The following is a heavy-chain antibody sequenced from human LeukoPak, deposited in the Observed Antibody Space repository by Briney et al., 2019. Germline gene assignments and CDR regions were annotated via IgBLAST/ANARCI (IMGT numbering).Heavy chain of an antibody. CDR2: ISRRGDDV. CDR1: GLTFTDYY. V-gene: IGHV3-11*01. Sequence: GGSLRLSCAASGLTFTDYYMTWIRQAPGKGLEWVSTISRRGDDVYTADSVKGRLTISRDNANDSVLLQINSLRADDTAIYYCARSNDHTNYGGRGYLDHWGQGAQVTVSS. D-gene: IGHD3-16*01. J-gene: IGHJ4*02. CDR3: ARSNDHTNYGGRGYLDH.